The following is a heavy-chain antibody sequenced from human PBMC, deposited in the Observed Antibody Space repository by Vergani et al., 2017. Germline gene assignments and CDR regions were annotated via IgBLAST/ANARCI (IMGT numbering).Heavy chain of an antibody. CDR1: GFTFSNYA. V-gene: IGHV3-23*01. J-gene: IGHJ4*02. CDR3: AKDFASSYYGDYYNYFDY. CDR2: ISASGGTT. D-gene: IGHD4-17*01. Sequence: EVQLLESGGGLAQPGGSLRLSCAASGFTFSNYAMSWVRQAPGKGLEWVSAISASGGTTYYADSVQGRFTISRDNSKNTLYLQMNSLRAEDTAIYYCAKDFASSYYGDYYNYFDYWGQGTLVTVSS.